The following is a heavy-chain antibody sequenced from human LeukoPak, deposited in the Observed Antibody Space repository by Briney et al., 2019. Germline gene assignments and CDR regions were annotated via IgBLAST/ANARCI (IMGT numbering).Heavy chain of an antibody. V-gene: IGHV5-51*01. CDR1: GYSFTSYW. CDR2: IYPGDSDT. CDR3: ARWGYSYGRRFDY. D-gene: IGHD5-18*01. J-gene: IGHJ4*02. Sequence: GESLKISCKGSGYSFTSYWIGWVRQTPGKGLEWMGIIYPGDSDTRYSPSFQGQVTISADKSVSTAYLQWSSLKASDTAMYCCARWGYSYGRRFDYWGQGTLVTVSS.